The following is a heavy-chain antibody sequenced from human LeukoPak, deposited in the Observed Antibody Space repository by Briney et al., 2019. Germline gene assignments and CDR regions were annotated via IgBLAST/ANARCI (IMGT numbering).Heavy chain of an antibody. CDR1: GGSISSYY. CDR3: ARGVTVVAHNWFDP. Sequence: KASETLSLTCTVSGGSISSYYWSWIRQPPGEGLEWIGRIYTSGSTNYNPSLKSRVTISVDTSKNQFSLKLSSVTAADTAVYYCARGVTVVAHNWFDPWGQGTLVTVSS. V-gene: IGHV4-4*08. J-gene: IGHJ5*02. CDR2: IYTSGST. D-gene: IGHD2-15*01.